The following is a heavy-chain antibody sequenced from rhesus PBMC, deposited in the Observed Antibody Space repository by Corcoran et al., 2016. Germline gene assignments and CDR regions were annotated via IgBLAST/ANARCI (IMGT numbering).Heavy chain of an antibody. J-gene: IGHJ4*01. CDR2: IYGGSGST. Sequence: QVQLQESGPGVVKPSETLSLTCAVSGGSISGYYLWSWIRQPPGKGLEGIGYIYGGSGSTTNNPSLKNRVTISKDPSKHQFSLTLSSVTAAATAVYYCARPSNTVTFDYWGQGVLVTVSS. CDR1: GGSISGYYL. D-gene: IGHD4-23*01. CDR3: ARPSNTVTFDY. V-gene: IGHV4-143*01.